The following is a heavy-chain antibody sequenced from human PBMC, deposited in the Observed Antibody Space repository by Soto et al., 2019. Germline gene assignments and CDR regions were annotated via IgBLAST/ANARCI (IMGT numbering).Heavy chain of an antibody. CDR1: GFTFSSYG. V-gene: IGHV3-33*01. Sequence: GGSLRLSCAASGFTFSSYGMHWVRQAPSKGLEWVAVIWYDGSNKYYADSVKGRFTISRDNSKNTLYLQMNSLRAEDTAVYYCARDGIAAAVTPDSYFDYWGQGTLVTVSS. CDR2: IWYDGSNK. CDR3: ARDGIAAAVTPDSYFDY. J-gene: IGHJ4*02. D-gene: IGHD6-13*01.